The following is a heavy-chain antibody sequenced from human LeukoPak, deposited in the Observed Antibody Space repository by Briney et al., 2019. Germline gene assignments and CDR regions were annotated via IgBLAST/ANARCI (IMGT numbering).Heavy chain of an antibody. CDR1: GGSISSSNW. D-gene: IGHD6-19*01. CDR3: ARHKYSSGWPPEGAFDI. V-gene: IGHV4-4*02. J-gene: IGHJ3*02. Sequence: SETLSLTCAVSGGSISSSNWWSWVRQPPGKGLEWIGEIYHSGSTNYNPSLKSRVTISVDKSKNQFSLKLSSVTAADTAVYYCARHKYSSGWPPEGAFDIWGQGTMVTVSS. CDR2: IYHSGST.